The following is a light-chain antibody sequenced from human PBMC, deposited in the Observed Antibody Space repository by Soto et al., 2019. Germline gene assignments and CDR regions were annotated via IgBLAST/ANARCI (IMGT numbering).Light chain of an antibody. J-gene: IGKJ1*01. CDR3: QQYNNWPWT. CDR1: QSVSSN. V-gene: IGKV3-15*01. Sequence: EIVMTQSPATLSVSPRERATLSCGASQSVSSNLAWYQQKPGQVPRLLIYGASTRATTIPDSFSGSGSGTEFILTISSLQSEDFAVYYCQQYNNWPWTVGQGSKVDI. CDR2: GAS.